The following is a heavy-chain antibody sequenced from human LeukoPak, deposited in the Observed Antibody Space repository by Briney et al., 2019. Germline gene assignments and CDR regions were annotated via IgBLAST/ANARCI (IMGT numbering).Heavy chain of an antibody. Sequence: PGGSLRLSPAASGFTFIRYGMHWVRQAPGKGLEWVAFIRYDESDKRYKDSVKGRFTVSKDNSKNTLSLQMHSLRVEDTAVYYCATHYYASGNYYNPIFYWGQGALVTVSS. CDR3: ATHYYASGNYYNPIFY. CDR1: GFTFIRYG. CDR2: IRYDESDK. V-gene: IGHV3-30*02. D-gene: IGHD3-10*01. J-gene: IGHJ4*02.